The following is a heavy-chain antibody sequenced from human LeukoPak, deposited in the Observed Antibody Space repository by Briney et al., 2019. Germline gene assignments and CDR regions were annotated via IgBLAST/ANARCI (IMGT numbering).Heavy chain of an antibody. D-gene: IGHD6-19*01. V-gene: IGHV4-4*07. CDR1: GGSISSYY. CDR2: IYTSGST. Sequence: SETLSLTCTVSGGSISSYYWSWIRQPAGKGLEWIGRIYTSGSTNYNPSLKSRVTMSVDTSKNQFSLKLSSVTAADTAVYYCASIDIAVAGTGFNWFDPWGQGTLVTVSS. CDR3: ASIDIAVAGTGFNWFDP. J-gene: IGHJ5*02.